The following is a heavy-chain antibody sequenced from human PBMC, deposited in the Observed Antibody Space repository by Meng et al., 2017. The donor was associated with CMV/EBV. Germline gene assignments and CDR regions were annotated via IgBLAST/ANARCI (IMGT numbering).Heavy chain of an antibody. CDR2: INHSGST. J-gene: IGHJ4*02. V-gene: IGHV4-34*01. CDR3: ARGHRRGVVATPFDY. D-gene: IGHD5-12*01. Sequence: SETLSLTCAVYGGSFSGYYWSWIRQPPGKGLEWIGEINHSGSTNYNPSLKSRVTISVDTSKNQFSLKLSSVTAADTAVYYCARGHRRGVVATPFDYWGQGTLVTVSS. CDR1: GGSFSGYY.